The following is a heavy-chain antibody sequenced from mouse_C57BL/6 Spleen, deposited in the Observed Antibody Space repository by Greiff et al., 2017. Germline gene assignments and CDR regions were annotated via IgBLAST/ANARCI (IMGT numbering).Heavy chain of an antibody. Sequence: VQLQQSGPGLVQPSQSLSITCTASGFSLTSYGVHWVRQSPGKGLEWLGVIWRGGSTDYNAAFMSRLSITKDNSKSQVFFKMNSLQADDTAIYYCAKDLASYYSNDGWYVDGWGTGTTVTVSS. CDR1: GFSLTSYG. V-gene: IGHV2-5*01. CDR2: IWRGGST. J-gene: IGHJ1*03. CDR3: AKDLASYYSNDGWYVDG. D-gene: IGHD2-5*01.